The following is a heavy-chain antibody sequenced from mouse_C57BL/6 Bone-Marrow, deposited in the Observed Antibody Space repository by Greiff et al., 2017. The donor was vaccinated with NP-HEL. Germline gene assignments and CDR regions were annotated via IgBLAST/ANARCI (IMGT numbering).Heavy chain of an antibody. J-gene: IGHJ2*01. V-gene: IGHV5-12*01. Sequence: DVKLVESGGGLVQPGGSLKLSCAASGFTFSDYYMYWVRQTPEKRLEWVAYISNGGGSTYYPDTVKGRFTISRDNAKNTLYLQMSRLKSEDTAMYYCARHGGPGVYYFDYWGQGTTLTVSS. CDR3: ARHGGPGVYYFDY. CDR1: GFTFSDYY. CDR2: ISNGGGST. D-gene: IGHD3-3*01.